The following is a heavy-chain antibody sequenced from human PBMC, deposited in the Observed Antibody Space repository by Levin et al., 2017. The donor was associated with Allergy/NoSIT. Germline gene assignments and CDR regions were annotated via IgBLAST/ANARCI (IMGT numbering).Heavy chain of an antibody. CDR2: ISYDGSNK. J-gene: IGHJ4*02. V-gene: IGHV3-30*04. CDR1: GFTFSSYA. D-gene: IGHD4-17*01. CDR3: ARASGDYASGYFDY. Sequence: SCAASGFTFSSYAMHWVRQAPGKGLEWVAVISYDGSNKYYADSVKGRFTISRDNSKNTLYLQMNSLRAEDTAVYYCARASGDYASGYFDYWGQGTLVTVSS.